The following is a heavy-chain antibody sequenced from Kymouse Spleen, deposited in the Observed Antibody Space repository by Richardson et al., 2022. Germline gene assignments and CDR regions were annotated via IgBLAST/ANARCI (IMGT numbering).Heavy chain of an antibody. CDR3: ARHEVLLWFGEFNWFDP. Sequence: QLQLQESGPGLVKPSETLSLTCTVSGGSISSSSYYWGWIRQPPGKGLEWIGSIYYSGSTYYNPSLKSRVTISVDTSKNQFSLKLSSVTAADTAVYYCARHEVLLWFGEFNWFDPWGQGTLVTVSS. J-gene: IGHJ5*02. V-gene: IGHV4-39*01. CDR2: IYYSGST. D-gene: IGHD3-10*01. CDR1: GGSISSSSYY.